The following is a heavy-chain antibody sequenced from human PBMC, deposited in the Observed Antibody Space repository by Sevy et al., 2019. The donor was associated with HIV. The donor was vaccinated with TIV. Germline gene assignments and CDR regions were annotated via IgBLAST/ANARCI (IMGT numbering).Heavy chain of an antibody. CDR1: GLTFSTYG. V-gene: IGHV3-30*03. Sequence: GGSLRLSCAASGLTFSTYGMHWVRQAPGKGLEWVAVISYDGNIQYYADSVKGRFTISRDNSKNSLYLQMNSLKSEDTAVYYCVRVQGSYRYFSGGSWGQGTLVTVSS. D-gene: IGHD3-16*02. CDR2: ISYDGNIQ. J-gene: IGHJ5*02. CDR3: VRVQGSYRYFSGGS.